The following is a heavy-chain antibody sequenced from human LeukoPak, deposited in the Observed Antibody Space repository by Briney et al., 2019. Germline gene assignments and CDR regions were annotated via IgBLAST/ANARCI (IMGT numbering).Heavy chain of an antibody. CDR3: AKDPGGRGYSYIA. J-gene: IGHJ4*02. Sequence: GGSLRLSCAASGFTFSSYGMHWVRQAPGKGLEWVAVISYDGSNKYYADSVKSRFTISRDNSKNTLYLQMNSLRAEDTAVYYCAKDPGGRGYSYIAWGQGTLVTVSS. V-gene: IGHV3-30*18. CDR1: GFTFSSYG. D-gene: IGHD5-18*01. CDR2: ISYDGSNK.